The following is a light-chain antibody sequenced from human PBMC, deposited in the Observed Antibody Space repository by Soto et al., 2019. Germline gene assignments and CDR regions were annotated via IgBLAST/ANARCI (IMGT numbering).Light chain of an antibody. V-gene: IGKV3-15*01. J-gene: IGKJ1*01. CDR1: QSVSIL. CDR2: GAT. CDR3: QQYNNWPRT. Sequence: VVLTQSPGTLSFSRFEIATLSCRASQSVSILLAWYQQEPGQAPRLLIHGATTRATGIPARFSGSGSGTEFTLTISSLQSEDFAVYYCQQYNNWPRTFGQGTKVDIK.